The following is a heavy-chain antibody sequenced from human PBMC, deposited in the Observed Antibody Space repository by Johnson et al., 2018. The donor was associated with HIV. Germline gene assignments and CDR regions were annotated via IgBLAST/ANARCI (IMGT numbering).Heavy chain of an antibody. CDR3: ARDGVYSSPWDAFDI. D-gene: IGHD6-13*01. Sequence: VQLLESGGGLVQPGRSLRLSCAASGFTFDDYAMHWVRQAPGKGLEWVANIKEDANEEYYVDSLKGRFTIFRDNAKNSMYLQIDSLRAEDTAVYYCARDGVYSSPWDAFDIWGQGTMVTVSS. CDR1: GFTFDDYA. CDR2: IKEDANEE. V-gene: IGHV3-7*05. J-gene: IGHJ3*02.